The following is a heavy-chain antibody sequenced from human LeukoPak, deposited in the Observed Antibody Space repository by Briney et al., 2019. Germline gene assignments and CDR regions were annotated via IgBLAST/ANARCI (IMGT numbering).Heavy chain of an antibody. D-gene: IGHD5-12*01. J-gene: IGHJ4*02. Sequence: PSETLSLTCTVSGGSISSYYWSWIRQPPGKGLEWIGYIYYSGSTNYNPSLKSRVTISVDTSKNQFSLKLSSVTAADTVVYYCASTAGYSGYDYWGQGTLVTVSS. V-gene: IGHV4-59*01. CDR1: GGSISSYY. CDR3: ASTAGYSGYDY. CDR2: IYYSGST.